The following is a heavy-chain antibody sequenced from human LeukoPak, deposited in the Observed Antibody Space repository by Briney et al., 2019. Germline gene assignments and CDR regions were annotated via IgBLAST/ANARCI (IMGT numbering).Heavy chain of an antibody. Sequence: GASVKVSCKASGGTFISYAISWVRQAPGQGLEWMGGIIPIFGTANYAQKFQGRVTITADESTSTAYMELSSLRSEDTAVYYCARARRGGRAAPAAFDIWGQGTMVTVSS. V-gene: IGHV1-69*13. CDR1: GGTFISYA. J-gene: IGHJ3*02. D-gene: IGHD2-15*01. CDR2: IIPIFGTA. CDR3: ARARRGGRAAPAAFDI.